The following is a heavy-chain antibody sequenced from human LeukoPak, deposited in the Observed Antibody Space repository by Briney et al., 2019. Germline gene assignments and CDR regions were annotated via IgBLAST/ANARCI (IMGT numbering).Heavy chain of an antibody. V-gene: IGHV4-59*01. J-gene: IGHJ4*02. CDR3: AGGGYCSRSNCFAPLLDY. CDR1: GASISRYY. CDR2: MQYSGAT. Sequence: SETLSLTCTVSGASISRYYWSWIRLSPGMGLEWIAYMQYSGATNYNPSPKSRVTLSIDTSKSQFSLKLNSVTAADTAVYFCAGGGYCSRSNCFAPLLDYWGQGKLVTVSS. D-gene: IGHD2-2*01.